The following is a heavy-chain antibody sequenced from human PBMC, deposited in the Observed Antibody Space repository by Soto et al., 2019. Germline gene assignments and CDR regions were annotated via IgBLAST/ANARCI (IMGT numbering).Heavy chain of an antibody. V-gene: IGHV4-59*08. J-gene: IGHJ3*02. CDR1: GSSFSPNY. CDR2: IYYGGTT. Sequence: PSETLSLTCTVSGSSFSPNYWSWIRQPPGRGLEWVGYIYYGGTTSYNPSLQSRVTISLETSKSKFSLKLSSVPAAETAVYYCARRNSEFKGNAFDIWGLGTMVTVSS. D-gene: IGHD2-21*01. CDR3: ARRNSEFKGNAFDI.